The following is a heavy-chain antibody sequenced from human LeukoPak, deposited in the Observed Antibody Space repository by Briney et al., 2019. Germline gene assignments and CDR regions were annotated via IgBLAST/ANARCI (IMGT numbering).Heavy chain of an antibody. CDR3: ASPYDTGGYFDY. D-gene: IGHD3-22*01. V-gene: IGHV4-39*01. CDR1: GGYIISNSYY. Sequence: PSETLSLTCTASGGYIISNSYYWGWIRQPPGKGLEWIGTIYYSGSTYYNPSLKSRVTISVDTSKNQLSLKLSSVTATDTAVYYCASPYDTGGYFDYWGQGTLVTVSS. CDR2: IYYSGST. J-gene: IGHJ4*02.